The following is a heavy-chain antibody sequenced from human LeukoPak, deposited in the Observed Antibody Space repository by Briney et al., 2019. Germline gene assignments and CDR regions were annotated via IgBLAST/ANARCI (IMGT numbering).Heavy chain of an antibody. Sequence: GGSLRLSCVASGFPFSSYWMTWVRQAPGKGLEWVANIKQDGSKKSYVDSVKGRFTISRDNAKNSLYLQMNNLRAEDTAIYYCTRVGYIDEGIDYWGQGTLVTVSS. V-gene: IGHV3-7*04. CDR2: IKQDGSKK. J-gene: IGHJ4*02. CDR1: GFPFSSYW. D-gene: IGHD5-24*01. CDR3: TRVGYIDEGIDY.